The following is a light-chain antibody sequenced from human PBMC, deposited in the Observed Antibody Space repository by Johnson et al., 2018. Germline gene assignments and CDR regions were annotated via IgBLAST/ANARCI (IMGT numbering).Light chain of an antibody. CDR3: GTWDSSLSAGNV. V-gene: IGLV1-51*02. CDR2: ENN. CDR1: SSNIGNNY. J-gene: IGLJ1*01. Sequence: QSVLTQPPSVSAAPGQKVTISCSGSSSNIGNNYVSWYQQLPGTAPKLLIYENNKRPSGIPDRFSGSKSGTSATLDITGLQTGDEAYYYCGTWDSSLSAGNVFGTGTKVTVL.